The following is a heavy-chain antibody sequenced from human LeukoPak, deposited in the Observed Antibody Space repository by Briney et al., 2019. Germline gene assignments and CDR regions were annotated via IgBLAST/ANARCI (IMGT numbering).Heavy chain of an antibody. J-gene: IGHJ4*02. Sequence: GGSLRLSCAASGFTYSHYGMHWVRQAPGKGLEWVAVIWSDGTEKYYGDAVKGRFTISRDNSRNTLYLQMHSLRGEDTAVYYCAKDAQRGFDYSNSLEYWGQGTLVTVSS. V-gene: IGHV3-33*06. CDR2: IWSDGTEK. CDR1: GFTYSHYG. D-gene: IGHD4-11*01. CDR3: AKDAQRGFDYSNSLEY.